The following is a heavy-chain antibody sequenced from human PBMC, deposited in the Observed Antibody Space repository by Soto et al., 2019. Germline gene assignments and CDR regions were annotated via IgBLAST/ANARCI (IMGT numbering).Heavy chain of an antibody. CDR2: ISSTTNYI. CDR1: GFTFTRYS. V-gene: IGHV3-21*06. CDR3: ARESEDLTSNFDY. Sequence: GGSLRLSCAASGFTFTRYSMNWVRQAPGKGLEWVSSISSTTNYIYYGDSIKGRFTISRDNAKNSLYLEMNSLRAEDTAVYYCARESEDLTSNFDYWGQGTLVTVSS. J-gene: IGHJ4*02.